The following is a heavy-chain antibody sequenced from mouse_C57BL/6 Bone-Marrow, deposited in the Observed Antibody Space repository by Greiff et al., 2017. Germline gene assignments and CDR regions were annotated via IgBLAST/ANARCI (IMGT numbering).Heavy chain of an antibody. J-gene: IGHJ4*01. Sequence: QVQLKQPGAELVMPGASVKLSCKASGYTFTSYWMHWVKQRPGQGLEWIGEIDPSDSYTNYHQKFKGKSTLTVDKSSSTAYMQLISLTSEDSAVYYCARRSGRPYAMDYWGQGTSVTVSA. CDR3: ARRSGRPYAMDY. CDR2: IDPSDSYT. CDR1: GYTFTSYW. V-gene: IGHV1-69*01.